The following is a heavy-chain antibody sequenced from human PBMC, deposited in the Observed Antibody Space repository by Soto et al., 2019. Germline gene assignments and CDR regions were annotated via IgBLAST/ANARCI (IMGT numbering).Heavy chain of an antibody. CDR2: INPDNGVP. CDR3: ARTDYLFSTLTYYFDY. D-gene: IGHD3-16*01. J-gene: IGHJ4*02. Sequence: ASVKVSCKASGYTFTSYYVNWSRQAPGQGLEWMGWINPDNGVPNYAQKFQGRVTLPRDTSINTAYMESSRLTSDDTAMYYCARTDYLFSTLTYYFDYWGQGTLVTVSS. CDR1: GYTFTSYY. V-gene: IGHV1-2*02.